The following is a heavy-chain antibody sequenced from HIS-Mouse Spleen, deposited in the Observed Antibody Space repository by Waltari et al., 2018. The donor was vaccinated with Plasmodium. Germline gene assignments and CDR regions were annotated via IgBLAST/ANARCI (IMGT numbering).Heavy chain of an antibody. D-gene: IGHD6-13*01. Sequence: QVQLVQSGAEVKKPGASVKVSCKASGYTYTGYYMHWVRQAPGQGIEWMGWINPNSGGTNYAQKFQGRVTMNRDTSISTAYMELSRLRSDDTAVYYCARVLGYKAAAGTFVEYFQHWGQGTLVTVSS. CDR1: GYTYTGYY. CDR2: INPNSGGT. CDR3: ARVLGYKAAAGTFVEYFQH. J-gene: IGHJ1*01. V-gene: IGHV1-2*02.